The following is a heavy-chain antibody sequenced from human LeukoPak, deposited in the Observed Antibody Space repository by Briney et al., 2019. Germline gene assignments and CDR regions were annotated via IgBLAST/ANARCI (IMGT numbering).Heavy chain of an antibody. CDR1: GFSFSLYG. Sequence: QPGGSLRLSCGASGFSFSLYGMHWVRQAPGKGLEWVAFIWAAGNDDFYADSVKGRFTISRDNSKKTVWLQMNSLRAEDTAVYYCAKKGGSSGRYDYLDYWGQGTLVTVSS. J-gene: IGHJ4*02. V-gene: IGHV3-30*02. CDR3: AKKGGSSGRYDYLDY. D-gene: IGHD6-19*01. CDR2: IWAAGNDD.